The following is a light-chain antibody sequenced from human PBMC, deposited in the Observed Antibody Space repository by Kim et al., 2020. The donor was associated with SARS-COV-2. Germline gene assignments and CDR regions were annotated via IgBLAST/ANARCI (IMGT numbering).Light chain of an antibody. CDR1: QSVSSN. V-gene: IGKV3-15*01. CDR2: DAS. CDR3: QQYNNWPLT. J-gene: IGKJ4*01. Sequence: EIVMTQSPGTLSVSPGERATLSCRASQSVSSNLAWYQQKPGQAPRLLIYDASTRATAIPARFSGSGSGTEFTLTISSLQSEDFAVYYCQQYNNWPLTFGGGTKLEIK.